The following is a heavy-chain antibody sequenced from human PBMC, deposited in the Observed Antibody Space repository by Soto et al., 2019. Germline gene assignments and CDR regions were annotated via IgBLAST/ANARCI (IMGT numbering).Heavy chain of an antibody. CDR2: ISGGIGST. D-gene: IGHD1-26*01. CDR3: AKGDARYFQY. J-gene: IGHJ4*02. V-gene: IGHV3-23*01. CDR1: VCSFGTYA. Sequence: VGSLRLSCVSSVCSFGTYAMTWVRQVPGKGLEWVSTISGGIGSTFYADSVKGRFTISRDISKKMLFLHMNGLRGEDTGTYYCAKGDARYFQYWGRGTLVIVSS.